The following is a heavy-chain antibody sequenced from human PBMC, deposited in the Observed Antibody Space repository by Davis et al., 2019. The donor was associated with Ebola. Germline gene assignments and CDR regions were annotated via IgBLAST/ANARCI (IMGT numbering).Heavy chain of an antibody. D-gene: IGHD4-17*01. CDR2: INHSGST. CDR3: ARFLRSSDY. CDR1: GGSFSGYY. V-gene: IGHV4-34*01. J-gene: IGHJ4*02. Sequence: PSETLSLTCAVYGGSFSGYYWSWIRQPPGKGLEWIGEINHSGSTNYNPSLKSRVTISVDTSKNQFSLKLSSVTAADTAVYYCARFLRSSDYWGQGTLVTVAS.